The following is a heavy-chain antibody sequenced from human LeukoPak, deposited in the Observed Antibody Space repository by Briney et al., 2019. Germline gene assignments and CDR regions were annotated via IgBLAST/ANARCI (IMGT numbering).Heavy chain of an antibody. CDR3: AKDPHYASGTGWFDP. Sequence: GGTLRLSCAASGFTFSSYGMSWVRQAPGKGLEWVSAISGSGGSTYYADSVKGRFTISRDNSKHTLYLQMNSLRAEDTAVYYCAKDPHYASGTGWFDPWGQGTLVTVSS. J-gene: IGHJ5*02. CDR2: ISGSGGST. CDR1: GFTFSSYG. V-gene: IGHV3-23*01. D-gene: IGHD3-10*01.